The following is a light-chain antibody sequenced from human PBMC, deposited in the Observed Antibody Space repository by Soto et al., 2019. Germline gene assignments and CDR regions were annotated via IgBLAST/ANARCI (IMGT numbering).Light chain of an antibody. CDR1: QSVGNHY. CDR3: QRYNNWPPWT. CDR2: GTS. Sequence: EIVLTQSPGTLSLSPGERATLSCRASQSVGNHYIAWFQQNPGQAPRLLIYGTSTRPPGIPDRFSGSGSGTDFTLTISRLKPEDFAVYYCQRYNNWPPWTFGQGTKVDIK. V-gene: IGKV3-20*01. J-gene: IGKJ1*01.